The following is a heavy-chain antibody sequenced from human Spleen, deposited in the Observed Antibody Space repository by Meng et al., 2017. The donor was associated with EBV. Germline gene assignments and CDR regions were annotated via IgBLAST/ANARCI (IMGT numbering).Heavy chain of an antibody. CDR3: ASAPPGLPHDS. J-gene: IGHJ4*02. CDR1: GGSFSGYY. V-gene: IGHV4-34*01. D-gene: IGHD5-12*01. CDR2: INHSGST. Sequence: QVQLQQWGAGLLKPSETLSLPWAVYGGSFSGYYWTWIRQPPGKGLEWIGEINHSGSTNYNPSLKSRVTISVDTSKNQFSLNLISVTAADTAVYYCASAPPGLPHDSWGQGTLVTVSS.